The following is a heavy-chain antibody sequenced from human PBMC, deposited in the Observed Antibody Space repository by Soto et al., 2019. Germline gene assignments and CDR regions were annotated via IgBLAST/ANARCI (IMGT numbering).Heavy chain of an antibody. CDR3: ARDWNIDNYYDYYGMDV. CDR1: GFTFSSYS. J-gene: IGHJ6*02. V-gene: IGHV3-48*02. Sequence: EVQLVESGGGLVPPGGSLRLSCAASGFTFSSYSLNWVRQAPGKGLQWVSYISDNSDSIHYADSVKGRFTISRDNARNSLYLQMNSLRDEDTAVYFCARDWNIDNYYDYYGMDVWGQGTTVTVSS. D-gene: IGHD1-1*01. CDR2: ISDNSDSI.